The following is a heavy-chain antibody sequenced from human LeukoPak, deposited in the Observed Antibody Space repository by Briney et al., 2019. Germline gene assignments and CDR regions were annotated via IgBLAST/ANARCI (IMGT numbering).Heavy chain of an antibody. Sequence: GGSLRLSCAASGFDFSSNWMHWVRQATGKGLEWVSAIGTAGDTYYPGSVKGRFTISRENAKSSLYLQMNSLRAGDTAVYYCARAYCGADCYSGWYFDLWGRGTLVTVSS. CDR1: GFDFSSNW. V-gene: IGHV3-13*01. CDR3: ARAYCGADCYSGWYFDL. D-gene: IGHD2-21*02. J-gene: IGHJ2*01. CDR2: IGTAGDT.